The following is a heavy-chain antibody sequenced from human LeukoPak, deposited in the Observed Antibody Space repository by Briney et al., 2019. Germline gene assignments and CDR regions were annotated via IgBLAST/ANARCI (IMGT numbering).Heavy chain of an antibody. D-gene: IGHD2-8*01. Sequence: SETLSLTCTVSGGSISSSSYYWGWIRQPPGKGLEWIGSIYYSGSTYYNPSLKSRVTISVDTSKNQFSLKLSSVTAADTAVYYCAITYPLGYCTNGVCPGGNFDYWGQGTLVTVSS. CDR2: IYYSGST. CDR3: AITYPLGYCTNGVCPGGNFDY. J-gene: IGHJ4*02. V-gene: IGHV4-39*01. CDR1: GGSISSSSYY.